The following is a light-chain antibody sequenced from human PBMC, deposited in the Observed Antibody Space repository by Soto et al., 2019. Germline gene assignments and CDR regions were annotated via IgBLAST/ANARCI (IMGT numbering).Light chain of an antibody. CDR3: QQRSNWPPF. J-gene: IGKJ4*01. CDR1: QSVSSY. V-gene: IGKV3-11*01. Sequence: EIVLTQSPATLSLSPGERATLSCRASQSVSSYLAWYQQKPGQAPRLLIYDASNRATGIPVRFSGSGNGTDVTLTISSLEPEDFAVYYCQQRSNWPPFFGGGTKVEIK. CDR2: DAS.